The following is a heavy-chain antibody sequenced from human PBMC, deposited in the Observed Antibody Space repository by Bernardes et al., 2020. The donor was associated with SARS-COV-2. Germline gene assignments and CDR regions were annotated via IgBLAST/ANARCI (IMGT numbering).Heavy chain of an antibody. CDR1: GFSLSTSGVG. CDR2: IYWDDDK. J-gene: IGHJ4*02. CDR3: AHSPYYDSSGYWGYFDY. D-gene: IGHD3-22*01. V-gene: IGHV2-5*02. Sequence: SGPTLVKPTQTLTLTCTFSGFSLSTSGVGVGWIRQPPGKALEWLALIYWDDDKRYSPSLKSRLTITKDTSKNQVVLTMTNMDPVDTATYYCAHSPYYDSSGYWGYFDYWGQGTLVTVSS.